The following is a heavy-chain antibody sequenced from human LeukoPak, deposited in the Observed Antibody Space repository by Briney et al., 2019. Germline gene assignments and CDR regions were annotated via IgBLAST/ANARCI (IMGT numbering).Heavy chain of an antibody. CDR3: ARSLAYCGGDRYFDY. V-gene: IGHV1-69*13. Sequence: GASVKVSCKASGGTFSSYAISWVRQAPGQGLEWMGGITPIFGTANYAQKFQGRVTITADESTSTAYMELSSLRSEDTAVYYCARSLAYCGGDRYFDYWGQGTLVTVSS. D-gene: IGHD2-21*02. CDR2: ITPIFGTA. J-gene: IGHJ4*02. CDR1: GGTFSSYA.